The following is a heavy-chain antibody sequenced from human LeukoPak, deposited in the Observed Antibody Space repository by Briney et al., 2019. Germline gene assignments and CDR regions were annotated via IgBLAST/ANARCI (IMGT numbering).Heavy chain of an antibody. D-gene: IGHD4-17*01. CDR1: GFTFTSYA. J-gene: IGHJ4*02. Sequence: PGGSLRLSCAASGFTFTSYAMSWVRQAPGKGLEWVSSISASGGSTFYADSVKGRFTISRDNSKNTLFLQMNSLRAEDTAVYYCARVVPTVTPVWGQGTLVTVSS. V-gene: IGHV3-23*01. CDR2: ISASGGST. CDR3: ARVVPTVTPV.